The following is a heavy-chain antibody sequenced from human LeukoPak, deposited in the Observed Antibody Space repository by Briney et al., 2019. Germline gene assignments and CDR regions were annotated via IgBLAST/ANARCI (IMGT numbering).Heavy chain of an antibody. J-gene: IGHJ4*02. CDR3: AKWGDYDILTGYYDSDY. V-gene: IGHV3-23*01. CDR1: GFTFSNYA. CDR2: IVGSGGST. D-gene: IGHD3-9*01. Sequence: GASLRLSCAASGFTFSNYAMSWVRQAPGKGLEWVSAIVGSGGSTYYADSVKGRFTISRDNPKNTLCLQMNSLRAEDTAVYYCAKWGDYDILTGYYDSDYWGQGTLVTVSS.